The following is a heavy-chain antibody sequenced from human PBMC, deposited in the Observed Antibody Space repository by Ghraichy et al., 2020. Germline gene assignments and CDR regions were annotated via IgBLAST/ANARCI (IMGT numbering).Heavy chain of an antibody. D-gene: IGHD5-18*01. CDR3: ASGMSTAMVEGAFDY. V-gene: IGHV1-69*13. J-gene: IGHJ4*02. Sequence: SVKVSCKASGGTFSSYAISWVRQAPGQGREWMGGIIPIFGTANYAQKFQGRVTITADESTSTAYMELSSLRSEDTAVYYCASGMSTAMVEGAFDYWGQGTLVTVSS. CDR1: GGTFSSYA. CDR2: IIPIFGTA.